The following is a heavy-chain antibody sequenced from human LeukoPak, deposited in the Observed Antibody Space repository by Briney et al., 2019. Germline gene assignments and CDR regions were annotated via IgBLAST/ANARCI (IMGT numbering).Heavy chain of an antibody. CDR3: AKDRTVVPASPVDY. CDR2: IRYDGSNK. D-gene: IGHD2-2*01. CDR1: GFTFINYD. J-gene: IGHJ4*02. V-gene: IGHV3-30*02. Sequence: GGSLRLSCAASGFTFINYDMHWVRQAPGKGLEWVAFIRYDGSNKYYADSVKGRFTISRDNSKNTLYLQMNSLRAEDTAVYYCAKDRTVVPASPVDYWGQGTLVTVSS.